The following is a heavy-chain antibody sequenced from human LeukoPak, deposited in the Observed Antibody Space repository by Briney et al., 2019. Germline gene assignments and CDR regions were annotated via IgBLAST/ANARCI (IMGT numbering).Heavy chain of an antibody. CDR3: ARTGMVGAADY. V-gene: IGHV4-39*01. CDR2: INYSGNT. J-gene: IGHJ4*02. Sequence: SETLSLTCTVSGGSISTSDYNWGCIRQPPGKGLEWIGSINYSGNTYYNPSLKSRVTISVDTSKNQFSLRLSSVTAADTAVYYCARTGMVGAADYWGQGTLVTVSS. D-gene: IGHD2-15*01. CDR1: GGSISTSDYN.